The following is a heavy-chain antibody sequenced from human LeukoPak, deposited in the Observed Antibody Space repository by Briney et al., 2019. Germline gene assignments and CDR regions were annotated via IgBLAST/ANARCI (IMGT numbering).Heavy chain of an antibody. J-gene: IGHJ4*02. D-gene: IGHD6-19*01. CDR1: GFTFNSYP. V-gene: IGHV3-33*08. CDR3: AREKQKYSSGWYCLDY. Sequence: GGSLRLSCSASGFTFNSYPVHWVRQAPGKGLEWVALIWYDGSNKYYADSVKGRFTISRDNSKNTPYLQMNSLRAEDTAVYYCAREKQKYSSGWYCLDYWGQGTLVTVSS. CDR2: IWYDGSNK.